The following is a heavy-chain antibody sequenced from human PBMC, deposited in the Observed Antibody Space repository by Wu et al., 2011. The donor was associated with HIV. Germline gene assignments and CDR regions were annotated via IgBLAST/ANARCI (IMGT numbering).Heavy chain of an antibody. CDR2: IIPIFGAA. Sequence: QVQLVQSGAEVKKPGSSVKVSCKASGGTFITYAISWVRQAPGQGLEWMGRIIPIFGAANYTQKFQGTVTITADKSTSTAYMELNSLRSEDTAIYYCARQEKGAFDIWGQGTMVTVSS. V-gene: IGHV1-69*06. J-gene: IGHJ3*02. CDR1: GGTFITYA. CDR3: ARQEKGAFDI.